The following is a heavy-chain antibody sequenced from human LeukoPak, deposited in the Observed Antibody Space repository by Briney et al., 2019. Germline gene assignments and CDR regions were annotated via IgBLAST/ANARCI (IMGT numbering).Heavy chain of an antibody. CDR1: GFTFSTYA. D-gene: IGHD6-6*01. CDR3: AKPQPEYSRYYYFDY. Sequence: GGSLRLCCAASGFTFSTYAMTWVRQAPGKGLEWVSVITTSGGNTYYADSVKGRFTISRDNSKNTLFLQMNSLRAEDTAVYYCAKPQPEYSRYYYFDYWGQGTLVTVSS. CDR2: ITTSGGNT. V-gene: IGHV3-23*01. J-gene: IGHJ4*02.